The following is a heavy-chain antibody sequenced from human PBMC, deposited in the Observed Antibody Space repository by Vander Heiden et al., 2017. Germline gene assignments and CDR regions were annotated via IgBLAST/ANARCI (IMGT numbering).Heavy chain of an antibody. J-gene: IGHJ6*02. CDR2: IGGSGGST. D-gene: IGHD4-17*01. Sequence: EVEPLDSGGGVVQPGGSLRLHCAASGFTFSTEAMSWARPDPGKGLGWVSAIGGSGGSTYYADSVKGRFTISRDNSKNTLYLQMNSLRAEDTAVYYCARQYGGLLSGMDVWGQGTTVTVSS. CDR1: GFTFSTEA. V-gene: IGHV3-23*01. CDR3: ARQYGGLLSGMDV.